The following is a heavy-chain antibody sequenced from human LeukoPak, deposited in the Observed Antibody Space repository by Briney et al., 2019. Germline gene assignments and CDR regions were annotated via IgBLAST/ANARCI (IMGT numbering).Heavy chain of an antibody. D-gene: IGHD2-15*01. CDR3: ARAYCSGGSCYSGFDY. Sequence: PSETLSLTCTVSGGSISTYSWTWIRQPAGKGLDWIGRIYSSGSTNYNPSLKSRVTMSVDTSRNQFSLKLSSVTAADTAVYYCARAYCSGGSCYSGFDYWGQGTLVTVSS. J-gene: IGHJ4*02. CDR1: GGSISTYS. CDR2: IYSSGST. V-gene: IGHV4-4*07.